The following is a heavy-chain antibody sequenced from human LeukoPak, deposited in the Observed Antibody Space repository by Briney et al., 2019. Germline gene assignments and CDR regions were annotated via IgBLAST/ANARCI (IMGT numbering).Heavy chain of an antibody. Sequence: GGSLRLSCAASGFTFSNHWMSWVRQAPGKGLEGVANIKQDGSEKYYVDSVKGRFTISRDNAKNSLYLQMNSLRAKDTAVYYCARAPTPYDSSGYSNAWGQGTLVTVSS. V-gene: IGHV3-7*01. J-gene: IGHJ5*02. D-gene: IGHD3-22*01. CDR2: IKQDGSEK. CDR1: GFTFSNHW. CDR3: ARAPTPYDSSGYSNA.